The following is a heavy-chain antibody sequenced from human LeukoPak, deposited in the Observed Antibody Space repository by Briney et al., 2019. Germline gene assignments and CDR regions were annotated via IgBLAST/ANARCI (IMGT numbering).Heavy chain of an antibody. Sequence: PGGSLRLSCAASGISFNNYWMHWVRQAPGKGLEWVAFIRYDGSNKYYADSVKGRFTISRDNSKNTLYLQMNSLRAEDTAVYYCAKDLGLPGFAFDIWGQGTMVTVSS. V-gene: IGHV3-30*02. CDR3: AKDLGLPGFAFDI. CDR2: IRYDGSNK. D-gene: IGHD5-18*01. CDR1: GISFNNYW. J-gene: IGHJ3*02.